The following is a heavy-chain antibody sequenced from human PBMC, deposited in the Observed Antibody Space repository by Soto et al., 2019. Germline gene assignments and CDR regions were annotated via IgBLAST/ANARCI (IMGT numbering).Heavy chain of an antibody. V-gene: IGHV4-34*01. CDR2: INHSGST. CDR3: ARATVVRYYFDY. Sequence: XETLYPTCAVYGVSLSGYYWSWIRQPPGKGLEWIGEINHSGSTNYNPSLKSRVTISVDTSKNHFSLKLSSVTAADTAVYYCARATVVRYYFDYSGQGALFTVSS. J-gene: IGHJ4*02. CDR1: GVSLSGYY. D-gene: IGHD3-10*01.